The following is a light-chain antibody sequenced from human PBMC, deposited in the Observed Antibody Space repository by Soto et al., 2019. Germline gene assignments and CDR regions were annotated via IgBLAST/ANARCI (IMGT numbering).Light chain of an antibody. J-gene: IGLJ3*02. V-gene: IGLV2-14*03. CDR2: DVS. Sequence: QSVLTQPASVSGSPGQSITISCTGTSSDVGGYNYVSWYQLHPGKAPKLMIYDVSHRPSGVSDRFSGSKSGNTASLTISGLQAEDEADYFCSSYTSSNTLWVFGGGTQLTVL. CDR3: SSYTSSNTLWV. CDR1: SSDVGGYNY.